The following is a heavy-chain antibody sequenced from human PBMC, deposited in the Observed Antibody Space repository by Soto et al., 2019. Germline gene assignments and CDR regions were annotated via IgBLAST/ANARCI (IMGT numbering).Heavy chain of an antibody. CDR1: GFTFSSYG. CDR3: AKEVVTATLYYFDY. J-gene: IGHJ4*02. Sequence: PGGSLRLSCAASGFTFSSYGMHWVRQAPGKGLEWVAVISYDGSNKYYADSVKGRFTISRDNSKNTLYLQMNSLRAEDTAVYYCAKEVVTATLYYFDYWGQGT. CDR2: ISYDGSNK. V-gene: IGHV3-30*18. D-gene: IGHD2-21*02.